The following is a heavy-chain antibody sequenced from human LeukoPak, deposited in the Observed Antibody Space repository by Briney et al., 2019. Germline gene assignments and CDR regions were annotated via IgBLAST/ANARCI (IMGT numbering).Heavy chain of an antibody. CDR1: GGSFSGYY. J-gene: IGHJ4*02. CDR3: ARGYSNYAY. V-gene: IGHV4-34*01. Sequence: PSETLSLTCAVYGGSFSGYYWSWIRQPPGQGLEWIGEINHSGSTNYNPSLKSRVTISVDTSKNQFSLKLSSVTAADTAVYYCARGYSNYAYWGQGTLVTVSS. CDR2: INHSGST. D-gene: IGHD4-11*01.